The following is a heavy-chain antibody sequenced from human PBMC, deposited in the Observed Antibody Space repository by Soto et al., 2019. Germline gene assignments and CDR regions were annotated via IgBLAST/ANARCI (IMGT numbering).Heavy chain of an antibody. CDR2: IIPILGIA. Sequence: QVQLVQSGAEVKKPGSSVKVSCKASGGTFSSYTISWVRQAPGQGLEWMGRIIPILGIANYAQKFQGRVTITADKSTSTAYMELSSLRSEDTAVYYCAREDIVATICDYWGQGTLVTVSS. J-gene: IGHJ4*02. CDR1: GGTFSSYT. CDR3: AREDIVATICDY. D-gene: IGHD5-12*01. V-gene: IGHV1-69*02.